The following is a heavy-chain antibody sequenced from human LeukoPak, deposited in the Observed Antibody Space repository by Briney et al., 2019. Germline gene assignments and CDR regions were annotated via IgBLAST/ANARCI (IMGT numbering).Heavy chain of an antibody. CDR2: IHYSGST. J-gene: IGHJ4*02. D-gene: IGHD6-13*01. CDR3: ATLVQQLVFY. Sequence: SETLSLTCTVSGGSISSSNYYWGWIRQPPGKGLEWIGSIHYSGSTYHNPSLKSRVTISVDTSKNQFSLKLSSVIAADTAVYYCATLVQQLVFYWGQGTLVTVSS. V-gene: IGHV4-39*01. CDR1: GGSISSSNYY.